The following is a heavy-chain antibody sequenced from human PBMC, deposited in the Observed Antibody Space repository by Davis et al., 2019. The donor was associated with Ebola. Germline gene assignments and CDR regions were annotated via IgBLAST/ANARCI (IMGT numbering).Heavy chain of an antibody. Sequence: GESLKISCAASGFTFSSHSMNWVRQAPGKGLEWVSSISSSSGYIYYADSVKGRFTIFRDNAKDSLYLQMNSLRAEDTAVYYCARREAGSNWSVDYWGQGTLVTVSS. CDR2: ISSSSGYI. J-gene: IGHJ4*02. V-gene: IGHV3-21*01. CDR1: GFTFSSHS. CDR3: ARREAGSNWSVDY. D-gene: IGHD6-13*01.